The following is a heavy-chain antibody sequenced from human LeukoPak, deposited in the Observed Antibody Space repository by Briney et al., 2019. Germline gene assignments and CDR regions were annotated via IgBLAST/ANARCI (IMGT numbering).Heavy chain of an antibody. CDR2: IDTSGGHT. Sequence: PGGSLSLSCAASGFTFSSYAMSWFRQAPGKGLEWVSAIDTSGGHTYYADSVKGRFTISRDNSENTLNLQMNSLRAEDTAVYYCAKESCSSRCNFDYWGQGTLVTVSS. V-gene: IGHV3-23*01. CDR1: GFTFSSYA. CDR3: AKESCSSRCNFDY. D-gene: IGHD2-2*01. J-gene: IGHJ4*02.